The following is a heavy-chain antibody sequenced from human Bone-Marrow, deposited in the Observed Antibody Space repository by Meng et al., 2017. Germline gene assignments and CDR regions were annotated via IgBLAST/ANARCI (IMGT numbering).Heavy chain of an antibody. Sequence: EVEREESGGGLVQPGGSLRRSCVTSGLTISTYCLHWVRQAPGMGRVWVLRTSRDGSDKVYAESVKGRFTMSRDNAKNTLYLQMNSLRAEDTAVYYCAAAGELLPPGYWGQGTLVTVSS. D-gene: IGHD1-26*01. CDR1: GLTISTYC. V-gene: IGHV3-74*02. CDR2: TSRDGSDK. J-gene: IGHJ4*02. CDR3: AAAGELLPPGY.